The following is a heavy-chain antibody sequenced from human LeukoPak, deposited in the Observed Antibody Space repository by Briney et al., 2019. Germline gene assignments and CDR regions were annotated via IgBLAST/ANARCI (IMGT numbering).Heavy chain of an antibody. CDR2: INGDGSLN. D-gene: IGHD4/OR15-4a*01. CDR3: TRDRAYGALDY. V-gene: IGHV3-7*01. J-gene: IGHJ4*01. Sequence: GGSLRLSCAASGFTFSTSWMTWVRQAPGKGLEWVANINGDGSLNGHVASVKGRFTISRDNAKNSVYLQMVSLRDEDTAVYYCTRDRAYGALDYWGQGTLVTVSS. CDR1: GFTFSTSW.